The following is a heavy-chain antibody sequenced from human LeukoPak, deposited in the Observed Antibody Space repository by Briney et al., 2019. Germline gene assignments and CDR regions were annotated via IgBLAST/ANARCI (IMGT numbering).Heavy chain of an antibody. CDR3: ARDRGGWFDP. J-gene: IGHJ5*02. CDR2: ISSGSSYI. D-gene: IGHD3-16*01. V-gene: IGHV3-21*01. CDR1: AFSLNAYS. Sequence: PGGSLRLSCAASAFSLNAYSMNWVRQAPGKGLEWVSSISSGSSYIYYADSVKGRFTISRDNAKNSLYLQMNSLRAEDTAVYYCARDRGGWFDPWGQGTLVTVSS.